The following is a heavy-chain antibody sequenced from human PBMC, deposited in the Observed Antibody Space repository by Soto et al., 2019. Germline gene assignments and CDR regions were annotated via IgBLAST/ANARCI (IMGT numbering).Heavy chain of an antibody. D-gene: IGHD3-10*01. Sequence: ASVKVSCKVSGYTLSDLSIHWVRQAPGKGLEWTGGFDPEDGETIYTQEFQGRVTVTEDTSTDTAYMELSSLRYEDTAVYYCATHLSGSRGLKVWYFDLWGRGTLVTVSS. J-gene: IGHJ2*01. CDR3: ATHLSGSRGLKVWYFDL. CDR2: FDPEDGET. CDR1: GYTLSDLS. V-gene: IGHV1-24*01.